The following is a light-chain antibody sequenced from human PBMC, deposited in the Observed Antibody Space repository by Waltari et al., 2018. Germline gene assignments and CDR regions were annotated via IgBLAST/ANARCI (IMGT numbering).Light chain of an antibody. CDR2: DVN. CDR3: SSYTNYATVI. CDR1: SSDVGYYNY. V-gene: IGLV2-14*01. Sequence: QSALTQPASVSGSPGQSITISCTGTSSDVGYYNYVSWYQQHPGKAPKLMISDVNKRPSVFSTRFSGSKSGNTASLTISGLQAEDEADYYCSSYTNYATVIFGGGTKLTVL. J-gene: IGLJ2*01.